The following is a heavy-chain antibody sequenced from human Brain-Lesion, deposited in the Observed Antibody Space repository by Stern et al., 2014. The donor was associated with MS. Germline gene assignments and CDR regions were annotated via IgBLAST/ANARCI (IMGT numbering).Heavy chain of an antibody. V-gene: IGHV1-2*04. J-gene: IGHJ4*02. CDR3: ATYYYDSTGYNDF. CDR2: INPTSGGP. CDR1: GYTFTGSY. Sequence: QVPLLESGAEVTKPAASLTVSCTASGYTFTGSYMPWVRQAPGPGLEWMGWINPTSGGPNYAQKFQGWVPITRDTSINPPYLDPSRVRSDDTAVYYCATYYYDSTGYNDFWGQGTLVTVSS. D-gene: IGHD3-22*01.